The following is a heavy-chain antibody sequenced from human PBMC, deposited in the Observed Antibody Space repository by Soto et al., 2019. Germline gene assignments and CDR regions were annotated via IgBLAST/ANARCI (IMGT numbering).Heavy chain of an antibody. CDR3: ARIVDTAMVYFDY. V-gene: IGHV3-74*01. CDR1: GVTFSSYW. Sequence: GGSLRLSCAASGVTFSSYWMHWVRQAPGKGLVWVSRINSDGSSTSYADSVKGRFTISRDNAKNTLYLQMNSLRAEDTAVYYCARIVDTAMVYFDYWGQGTLVTVSS. D-gene: IGHD5-18*01. CDR2: INSDGSST. J-gene: IGHJ4*02.